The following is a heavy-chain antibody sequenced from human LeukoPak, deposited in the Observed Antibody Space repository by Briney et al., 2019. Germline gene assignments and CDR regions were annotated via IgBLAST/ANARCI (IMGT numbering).Heavy chain of an antibody. CDR2: VYYSGST. D-gene: IGHD7-27*01. Sequence: GSLRLSCAASGFTFSSYSMNWVRQAPGKGLEWIGYVYYSGSTEYNPSLRSRVTISLEMSKHQFSLNVTSVTAADTAVYYCATNTGTVFDYWGQGALVTVSS. V-gene: IGHV4-59*01. CDR3: ATNTGTVFDY. CDR1: GFTFSSYS. J-gene: IGHJ4*02.